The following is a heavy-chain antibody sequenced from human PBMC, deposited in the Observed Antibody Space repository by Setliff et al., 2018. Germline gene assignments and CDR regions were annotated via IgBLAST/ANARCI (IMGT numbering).Heavy chain of an antibody. J-gene: IGHJ5*02. D-gene: IGHD6-19*01. CDR3: ARSKSSSGWLNWFDP. CDR2: IYYSGST. CDR1: GGSISSGGYY. V-gene: IGHV4-31*03. Sequence: KPSETLSLTCTVSGGSISSGGYYWSWIRQHPGKGLEWIGYIYYSGSTYYNPSLKSRVTISVDTSKNQFSLKLSSVTAADTAVYYCARSKSSSGWLNWFDPWGQGTLVTVSS.